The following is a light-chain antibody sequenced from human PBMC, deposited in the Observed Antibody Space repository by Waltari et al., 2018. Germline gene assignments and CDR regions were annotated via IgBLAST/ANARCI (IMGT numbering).Light chain of an antibody. CDR1: QSISSY. CDR2: AAS. Sequence: DIQMTQSPSSLSASVGDRVTITCRASQSISSYLNWYQQKPGKAPKLLIYAASSLQSGVPSRFSGSGSGTDFTLTISSLQPEDFATYYCLHCGGSPPYTFGQGTKLEI. CDR3: LHCGGSPPYT. J-gene: IGKJ2*01. V-gene: IGKV1-39*01.